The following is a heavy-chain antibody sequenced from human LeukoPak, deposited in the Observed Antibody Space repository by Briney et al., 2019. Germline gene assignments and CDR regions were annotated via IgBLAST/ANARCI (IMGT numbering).Heavy chain of an antibody. CDR3: ARKQTGTMYDV. V-gene: IGHV4-39*07. Sequence: SETLSLTCIVPGGSISSSSYYWAWLRQSQGKGLDWIGTFSSGGSAYYNPSLTSRVSISKDTSDNQFSLRLYSMTAADTAVYYCARKQTGTMYDVWGQGTQVTVSS. J-gene: IGHJ4*02. CDR1: GGSISSSSYY. D-gene: IGHD1-7*01. CDR2: FSSGGSA.